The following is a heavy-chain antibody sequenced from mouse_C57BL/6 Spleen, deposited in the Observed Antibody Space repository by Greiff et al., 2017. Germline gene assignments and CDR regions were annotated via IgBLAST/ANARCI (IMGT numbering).Heavy chain of an antibody. D-gene: IGHD3-3*01. V-gene: IGHV1-82*01. CDR2: IYPGDGDT. CDR1: GYAFSSSW. CDR3: ARGPGRGYAMDY. J-gene: IGHJ4*01. Sequence: SGPELVKPGASVKISCKASGYAFSSSWMNWVKQRPGKGLEWIGRIYPGDGDTNYNGKFKGKATLTADKSSSTSYMQLSSLTSEDSAVYFCARGPGRGYAMDYWGQGTSVTVSS.